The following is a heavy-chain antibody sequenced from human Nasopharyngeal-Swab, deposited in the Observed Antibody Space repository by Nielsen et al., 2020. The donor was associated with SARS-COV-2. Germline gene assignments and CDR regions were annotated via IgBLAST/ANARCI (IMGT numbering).Heavy chain of an antibody. V-gene: IGHV3-21*01. CDR3: ARDGLDYDFWSAYFMDV. CDR2: ISSSSSYI. Sequence: GESLKISCATSGFVFSASAMHWVRQASGKGLEWVSSISSSSSYIYYADSVKGRFTISRDNAKNSLYLQMNSLRAEDTAVYYCARDGLDYDFWSAYFMDVWGQGTTVTVSS. D-gene: IGHD3-3*01. CDR1: GFVFSASA. J-gene: IGHJ6*02.